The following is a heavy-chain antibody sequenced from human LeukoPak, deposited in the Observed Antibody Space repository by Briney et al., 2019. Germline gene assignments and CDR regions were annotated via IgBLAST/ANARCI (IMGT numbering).Heavy chain of an antibody. J-gene: IGHJ4*02. V-gene: IGHV3-23*01. CDR1: GFTFKNYA. CDR2: LSGSGGIT. Sequence: GGSLRLSCEVSGFTFKNYAMSWVRQAPGKGLEWVSALSGSGGITYYADSVKGRFTISRDNSKNTLYLQMNSLRAEDTAVYYCARDGPMVRGPYFGYWGQGTLVTVSS. CDR3: ARDGPMVRGPYFGY. D-gene: IGHD3-10*01.